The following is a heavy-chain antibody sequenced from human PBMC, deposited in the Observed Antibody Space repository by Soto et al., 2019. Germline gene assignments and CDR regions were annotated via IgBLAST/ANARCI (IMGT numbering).Heavy chain of an antibody. D-gene: IGHD5-18*01. CDR2: IYYSGST. Sequence: KPSETLSLTCTVSGGSISSGGYYWSWIRQHPGKGLEWIGYIYYSGSTYYNPSLKSRVTISVDTSKNQFSLKLSSVTAADTAVYYCARYTAMDRMDFDYWGQGTLVTVSS. V-gene: IGHV4-31*03. CDR3: ARYTAMDRMDFDY. CDR1: GGSISSGGYY. J-gene: IGHJ4*02.